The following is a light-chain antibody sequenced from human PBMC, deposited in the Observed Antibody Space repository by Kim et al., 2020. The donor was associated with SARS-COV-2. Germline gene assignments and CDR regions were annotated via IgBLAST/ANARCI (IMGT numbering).Light chain of an antibody. V-gene: IGLV1-40*01. Sequence: VTISCPGSSSNIGAGYDVHWYQQLPGTAPKLLIYGNSNRPSGVPDRFSGSESGTSASLAITGLQAEDEADYYCQSYDSSLSGSVVFGGGTKLTVL. CDR1: SSNIGAGYD. CDR2: GNS. CDR3: QSYDSSLSGSVV. J-gene: IGLJ2*01.